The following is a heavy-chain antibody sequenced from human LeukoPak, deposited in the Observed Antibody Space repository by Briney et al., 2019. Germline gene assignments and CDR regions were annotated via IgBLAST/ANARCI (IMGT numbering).Heavy chain of an antibody. V-gene: IGHV3-48*01. J-gene: IGHJ4*02. CDR2: ISSSSSTI. Sequence: PGGSLRLSCAASGFTFSSYSMNWVRQAPGKGLEWVSYISSSSSTIYYADSVKGRFTISRDNAKNSLYLQMNSLRAEDTAVYYCARSTSYYDILTGYYLLDYWGQGTLVTVSS. CDR1: GFTFSSYS. D-gene: IGHD3-9*01. CDR3: ARSTSYYDILTGYYLLDY.